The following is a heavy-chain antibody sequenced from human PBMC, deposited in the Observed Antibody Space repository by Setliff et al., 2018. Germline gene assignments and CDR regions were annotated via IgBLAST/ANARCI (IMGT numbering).Heavy chain of an antibody. J-gene: IGHJ4*02. D-gene: IGHD2-2*01. Sequence: SCKSSGYSFIDYYIHWVRQAPGQGLEWMGWINPHNEGTTFAQKFQDRVTATTDTSITTAYLKLSGLTSDDTAVYYCSRGRRGSTWTSDSWGQGTLVTVSS. V-gene: IGHV1-2*02. CDR1: GYSFIDYY. CDR2: INPHNEGT. CDR3: SRGRRGSTWTSDS.